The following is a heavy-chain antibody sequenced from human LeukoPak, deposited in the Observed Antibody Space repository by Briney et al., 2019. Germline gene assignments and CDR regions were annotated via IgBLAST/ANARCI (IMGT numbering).Heavy chain of an antibody. Sequence: GGSLRLSCAASGFTFSDYYMSWIRQAPGKGLEWVSYISSSSSYTNYADSVKGRFTISRDNAKNSLYLQMNSLRAEDTAVYYCARDSYGSGSYYNAYGIDVWGQGTTVTVSS. D-gene: IGHD3-10*01. CDR3: ARDSYGSGSYYNAYGIDV. J-gene: IGHJ6*02. V-gene: IGHV3-11*05. CDR1: GFTFSDYY. CDR2: ISSSSSYT.